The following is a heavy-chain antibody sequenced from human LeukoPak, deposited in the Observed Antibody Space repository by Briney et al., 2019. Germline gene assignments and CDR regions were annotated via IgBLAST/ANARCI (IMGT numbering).Heavy chain of an antibody. CDR3: ARYPAPEDYYYGMDV. CDR2: IYYSGST. Sequence: SETLSLTCTVAGGSISIYYWSWIRQPPGKGLEWIGYIYYSGSTNYNPSLKSRVTISVDTSKNQFSLKLSSVTAADTAVYYCARYPAPEDYYYGMDVWGQGTTVTVSS. J-gene: IGHJ6*02. V-gene: IGHV4-59*08. D-gene: IGHD2-2*01. CDR1: GGSISIYY.